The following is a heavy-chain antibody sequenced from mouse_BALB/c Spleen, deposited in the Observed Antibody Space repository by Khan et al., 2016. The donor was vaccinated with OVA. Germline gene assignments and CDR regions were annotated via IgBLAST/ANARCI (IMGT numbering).Heavy chain of an antibody. V-gene: IGHV3-2*02. D-gene: IGHD3-3*01. J-gene: IGHJ3*01. Sequence: EVQLQESGPGLVKPSQSLSLTCTVTGYSVTSDYAWNWIRQFPGNKLEWMGYINYSGSTSYTPSLKSRISITRDTSKNQFFLQLSSETTEDTATXYCARGRAYWGQGTLVTVSA. CDR3: ARGRAY. CDR1: GYSVTSDYA. CDR2: INYSGST.